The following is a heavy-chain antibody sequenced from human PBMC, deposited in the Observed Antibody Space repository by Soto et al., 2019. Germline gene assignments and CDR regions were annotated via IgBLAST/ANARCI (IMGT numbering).Heavy chain of an antibody. CDR1: GFTFSSYS. CDR3: ARDTTYCSGGSCPTGGY. V-gene: IGHV3-21*01. Sequence: GWSLRLSCAASGFTFSSYSMNWVRQAPGKXLEWVSSISSSSSYIYYADSVKGRFTISRDNAKNSLYLQMNSLRAEDTAVYYCARDTTYCSGGSCPTGGYWGQGTLVTVSS. CDR2: ISSSSSYI. J-gene: IGHJ4*02. D-gene: IGHD2-15*01.